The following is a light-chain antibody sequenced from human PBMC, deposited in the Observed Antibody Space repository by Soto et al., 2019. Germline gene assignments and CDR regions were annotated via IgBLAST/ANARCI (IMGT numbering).Light chain of an antibody. CDR3: RQRSNLPRIT. Sequence: EIVLRQPPSTLSLSPGERATLSSRASQSVSSYLAWYQQKPGQAPRLLIYDASNRATGVPARLSGSGSGTDFTLPISSLEPEDFAVYYCRQRSNLPRITFGQGTRLEIK. CDR2: DAS. CDR1: QSVSSY. V-gene: IGKV3-11*01. J-gene: IGKJ5*01.